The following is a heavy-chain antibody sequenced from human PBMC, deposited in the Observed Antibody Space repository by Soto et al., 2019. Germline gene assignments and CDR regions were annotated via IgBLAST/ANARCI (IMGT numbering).Heavy chain of an antibody. V-gene: IGHV3-23*01. CDR3: AKSPRILHGPLSLGAFDI. CDR2: ISGSGGST. D-gene: IGHD2-15*01. J-gene: IGHJ3*02. Sequence: PGGSLRLSSAASGFTFSSYAMSWVRQAPGKGLEWVSAISGSGGSTYYADSVKGRFTISRDNSKNTLYLQMNSLRAEDTAIYYCAKSPRILHGPLSLGAFDIWGQGTMVTVSS. CDR1: GFTFSSYA.